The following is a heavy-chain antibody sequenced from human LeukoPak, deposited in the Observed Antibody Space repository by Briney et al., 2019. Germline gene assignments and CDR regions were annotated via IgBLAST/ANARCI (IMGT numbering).Heavy chain of an antibody. CDR3: ASGRYDSSGYYLGFRFDY. CDR2: ISYRGST. CDR1: GGSISNYY. D-gene: IGHD3-22*01. Sequence: SETLSLTCTVSGGSISNYYWSWIRQPPGKGLEWIGNISYRGSTNYNPSLKSRVTISVDTSKNQFSLKLSSVTAADTAVYYCASGRYDSSGYYLGFRFDYWGQGTLVTVSS. J-gene: IGHJ4*02. V-gene: IGHV4-59*01.